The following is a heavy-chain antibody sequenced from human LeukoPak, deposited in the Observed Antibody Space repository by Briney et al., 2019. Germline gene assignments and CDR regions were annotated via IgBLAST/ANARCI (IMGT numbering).Heavy chain of an antibody. CDR3: ARVASSSWYVDAFDI. D-gene: IGHD6-13*01. J-gene: IGHJ3*02. CDR1: GYTFTGYY. CDR2: INPNSGGT. Sequence: ASVKVSCKASGYTFTGYYMHWVRQAPGQGLELMGWINPNSGGTNYAQKFQGRVTMTRDTSISTAYMELSRLRSDDTAVYYCARVASSSWYVDAFDIWGQGTMVTVSS. V-gene: IGHV1-2*02.